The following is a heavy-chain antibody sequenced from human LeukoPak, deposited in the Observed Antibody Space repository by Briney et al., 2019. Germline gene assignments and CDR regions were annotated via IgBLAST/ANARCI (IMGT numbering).Heavy chain of an antibody. J-gene: IGHJ4*02. V-gene: IGHV3-23*01. CDR3: EKSRLRTAAAPYFHY. CDR2: ISGGGGST. Sequence: GGSLRLSCAASGFTFSSYVMSWVRQAPGKGLEWVSAISGGGGSTYYADSVKGRFTISRDNSKNTLYLQMNSLRAEDTAVYYCEKSRLRTAAAPYFHYWGEGTVVSVS. D-gene: IGHD2-2*01. CDR1: GFTFSSYV.